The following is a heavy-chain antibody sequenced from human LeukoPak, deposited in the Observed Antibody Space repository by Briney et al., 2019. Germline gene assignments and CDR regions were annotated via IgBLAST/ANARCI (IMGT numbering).Heavy chain of an antibody. J-gene: IGHJ3*02. CDR1: GFTVSSNY. V-gene: IGHV3-15*01. CDR3: ATEGGSGSYYGDDAFDM. Sequence: PGGSLRLSCAASGFTVSSNYMSWVRQAPGKGLEWVGRVKSKADDGTTDYAAPVQGRFTISRDDSKNTLSLQMNGLKTEDTAVYYCATEGGSGSYYGDDAFDMWGQGTMVTVSS. D-gene: IGHD3-10*01. CDR2: VKSKADDGTT.